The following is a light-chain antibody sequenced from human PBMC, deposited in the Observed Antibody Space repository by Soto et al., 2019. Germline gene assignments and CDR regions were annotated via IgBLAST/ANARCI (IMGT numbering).Light chain of an antibody. CDR3: QQYNNWRGGT. CDR1: QSVSSN. Sequence: EIVMTQSPATLSVSPGERATLSCRASQSVSSNFAWYQQKPGQAPRLLIYGASTRATGIPARFSGSGSGTEFTLTISSLQSEDVAVYYCQQYNNWRGGTFGQGTKLEIK. V-gene: IGKV3-15*01. J-gene: IGKJ2*02. CDR2: GAS.